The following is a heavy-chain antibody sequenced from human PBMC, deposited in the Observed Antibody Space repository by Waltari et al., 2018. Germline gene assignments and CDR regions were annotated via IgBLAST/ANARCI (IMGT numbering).Heavy chain of an antibody. CDR3: AGKGPWEAFDI. CDR2: IYYSGST. CDR1: GGSISSHY. Sequence: QVQLQESGPGLVKPSETLSLTCTVSGGSISSHYWSWIRQPPGKGLEWIGYIYYSGSTNYNPSLKSRVTISVDTSKNQFSLKLSSVTAADTAVYYCAGKGPWEAFDIWGQGTMVTVSS. V-gene: IGHV4-59*11. D-gene: IGHD1-26*01. J-gene: IGHJ3*02.